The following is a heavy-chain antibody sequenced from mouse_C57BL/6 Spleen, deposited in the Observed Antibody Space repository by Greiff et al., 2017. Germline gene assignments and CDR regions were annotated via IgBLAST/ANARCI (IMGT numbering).Heavy chain of an antibody. V-gene: IGHV1-52*01. CDR2: IDPSDSET. CDR1: GYTFTSYW. CDR3: ARDYGSNYFDY. Sequence: VQLQQPGAELVRPGSSVKLSCKASGYTFTSYWMHWVKQRPIQGLEWIGNIDPSDSETHYNQKFKDKATLTVDKSSSTAYMQLSSLTSEDSAVYYCARDYGSNYFDYWGQGTTLTVSS. J-gene: IGHJ2*01. D-gene: IGHD1-1*01.